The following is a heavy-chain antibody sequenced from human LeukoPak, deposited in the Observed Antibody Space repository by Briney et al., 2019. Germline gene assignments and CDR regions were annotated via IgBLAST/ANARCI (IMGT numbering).Heavy chain of an antibody. CDR2: IYYSGST. J-gene: IGHJ4*02. CDR3: ATLGGYSYGYNY. D-gene: IGHD5-18*01. V-gene: IGHV4-39*01. CDR1: GGSISSSSYY. Sequence: SETLSLTCTVSGGSISSSSYYWGWIRQPPGKGLEWIGSIYYSGSTYYNPSLQSRVTISVDTSKNQFSLKLSSVTAADTAVYYCATLGGYSYGYNYWGQVTLVTVSS.